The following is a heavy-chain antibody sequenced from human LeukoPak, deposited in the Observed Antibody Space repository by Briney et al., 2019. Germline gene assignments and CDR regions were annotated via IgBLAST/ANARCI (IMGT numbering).Heavy chain of an antibody. Sequence: GRSLRLSCAASGFTVSSNYMSWVGHAPGKGLEGVSVIYSVGSTYYADSVKGRFTISRDNSKNTLYLQMNRLRAEDTAVYYCASMEFFMDGIDYWGQGSLVTVS. CDR3: ASMEFFMDGIDY. CDR1: GFTVSSNY. J-gene: IGHJ4*02. V-gene: IGHV3-66*01. CDR2: IYSVGST. D-gene: IGHD3/OR15-3a*01.